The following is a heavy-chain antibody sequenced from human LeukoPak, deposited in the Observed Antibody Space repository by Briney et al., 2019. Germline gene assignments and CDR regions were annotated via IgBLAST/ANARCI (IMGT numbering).Heavy chain of an antibody. CDR2: ISGSGGST. V-gene: IGHV3-23*01. CDR3: AKLSGAIKESTKGFDI. Sequence: GGSLRLSCAASGFTFSSYAMSWVRQAPGKGLEWVSAISGSGGSTYYADSVKGRFTISRDNSKNTLYLQMNSMRAEDTAVYYCAKLSGAIKESTKGFDIWGQGTMVTVSS. CDR1: GFTFSSYA. D-gene: IGHD2-8*01. J-gene: IGHJ3*02.